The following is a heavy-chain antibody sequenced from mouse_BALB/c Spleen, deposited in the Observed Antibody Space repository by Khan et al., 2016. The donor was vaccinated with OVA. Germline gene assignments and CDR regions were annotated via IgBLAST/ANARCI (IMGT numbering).Heavy chain of an antibody. CDR1: GFNIKDTY. Sequence: VQLQQSGAELVKPGASVKLSGTASGFNIKDTYIHWVMQRPEQGLEWIGRIDPANGNTKYDPKFQGKATITADTSSNTAYLQLSTLTSEDTAVYYCARGGWSYAMDYWGQGTSVTVSS. D-gene: IGHD1-1*02. J-gene: IGHJ4*01. V-gene: IGHV14-3*02. CDR3: ARGGWSYAMDY. CDR2: IDPANGNT.